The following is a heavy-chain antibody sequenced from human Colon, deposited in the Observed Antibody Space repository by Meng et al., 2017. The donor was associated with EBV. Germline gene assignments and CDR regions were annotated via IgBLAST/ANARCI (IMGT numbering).Heavy chain of an antibody. D-gene: IGHD3-10*01. CDR3: ARDVYGSGSYRSDP. J-gene: IGHJ5*02. V-gene: IGHV1-8*01. Sequence: QVQLVQSGAEVKKPGASVKVSCNASGYSFTRYDINWVRQAPGQGLEWMGWMNPDSGDTGYAQKFQGRVTMTTNTSINTAYMDLSSLRSEDTAFYYCARDVYGSGSYRSDPWGQGTLVTVSA. CDR1: GYSFTRYD. CDR2: MNPDSGDT.